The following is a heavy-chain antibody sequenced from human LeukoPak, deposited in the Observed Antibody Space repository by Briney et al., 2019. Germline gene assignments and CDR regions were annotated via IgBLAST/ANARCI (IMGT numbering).Heavy chain of an antibody. CDR3: AKKTAGTTPFDS. V-gene: IGHV3-23*01. Sequence: GGSLRLSCAPSGFTFSSYAMSWVRQAPGKGLEWVSVIGVAMNTYYADSVKGRFTISRDNSKTTLYLQMNSLRAEDTAVYYCAKKTAGTTPFDSWGLGTLVTVSS. D-gene: IGHD1-14*01. CDR2: IGVAMNT. CDR1: GFTFSSYA. J-gene: IGHJ4*02.